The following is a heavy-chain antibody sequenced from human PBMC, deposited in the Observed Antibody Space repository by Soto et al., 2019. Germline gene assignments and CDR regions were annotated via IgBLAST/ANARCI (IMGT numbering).Heavy chain of an antibody. V-gene: IGHV3-30*03. D-gene: IGHD3-22*01. CDR2: ISHDGSNK. J-gene: IGHJ3*01. Sequence: SLRLSCAAAGFTFSSYGVHWVRQAPGKELEWVSFISHDGSNKYYSDSVKGRFTISRDNSKNALHMQMNILRDQDTAVYYCARDPLFSLGYYVEEPDALDFWGPGTMVTVSS. CDR1: GFTFSSYG. CDR3: ARDPLFSLGYYVEEPDALDF.